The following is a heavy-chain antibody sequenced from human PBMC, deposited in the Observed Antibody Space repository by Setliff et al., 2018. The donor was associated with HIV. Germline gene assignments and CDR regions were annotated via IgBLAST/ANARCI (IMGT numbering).Heavy chain of an antibody. CDR1: GYSFSSYG. V-gene: IGHV1-18*01. J-gene: IGHJ3*02. Sequence: ASVKVSCKASGYSFSSYGISWVRQAPGQGLEWMGWISAYNGNTNYAQKLQGRVTMTTDTSTSTAYMELRSLRSDDTAVYYCARGGWSYNFWSGYAFDIWGQGTMVTVSS. CDR3: ARGGWSYNFWSGYAFDI. D-gene: IGHD3-3*01. CDR2: ISAYNGNT.